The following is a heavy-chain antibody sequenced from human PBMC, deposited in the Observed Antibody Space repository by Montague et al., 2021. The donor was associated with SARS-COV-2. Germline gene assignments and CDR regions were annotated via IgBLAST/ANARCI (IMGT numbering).Heavy chain of an antibody. V-gene: IGHV4-4*02. CDR1: GDSISTNTW. D-gene: IGHD6-13*01. J-gene: IGHJ6*02. Sequence: SETLSLTCRVSGDSISTNTWWTWVRQPPGKVLEWIGEIFHSGTINYNPSLKSRVSISVDKSNNQFSLRLSSLIAADTAVYYCATLSRRTAAGTRDYFGLDVWGQGTTVVVSS. CDR3: ATLSRRTAAGTRDYFGLDV. CDR2: IFHSGTI.